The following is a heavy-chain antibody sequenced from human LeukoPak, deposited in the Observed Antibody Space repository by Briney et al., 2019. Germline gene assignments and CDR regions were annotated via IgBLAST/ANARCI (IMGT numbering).Heavy chain of an antibody. Sequence: SETLSLTCTVSGGSISSSSYYWGWIRQPPGKGLEWIGEINHSGSTNYNPSLKSRVTISVDTSKNQFSLKLSSVTAADTAVYYCARTRFVTMVRGAPYYYYYMDVWGKGTTVTVSS. J-gene: IGHJ6*03. V-gene: IGHV4-39*07. CDR3: ARTRFVTMVRGAPYYYYYMDV. CDR2: INHSGST. CDR1: GGSISSSSYY. D-gene: IGHD3-10*01.